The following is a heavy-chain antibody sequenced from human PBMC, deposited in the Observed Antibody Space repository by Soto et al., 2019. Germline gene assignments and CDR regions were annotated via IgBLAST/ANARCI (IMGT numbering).Heavy chain of an antibody. CDR1: GYNFTGYW. V-gene: IGHV5-51*01. J-gene: IGHJ4*02. Sequence: PGESLKISCKASGYNFTGYWIAWVRQMPGKGLELMGIIYPSDSDTRYRPSFQGQVTISADKSISSAYLQWSRLRASDTAMYYCAGGGVSARTFDYWGQGTPVTVS. D-gene: IGHD6-6*01. CDR2: IYPSDSDT. CDR3: AGGGVSARTFDY.